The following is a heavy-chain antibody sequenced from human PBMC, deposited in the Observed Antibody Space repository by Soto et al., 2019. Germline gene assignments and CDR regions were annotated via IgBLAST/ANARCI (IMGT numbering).Heavy chain of an antibody. Sequence: QLQLQESGSGLVKPSQTLSLTCAVSGGSISSGGYSWSWIRQPPGKGLEWIGYIHQTGSNYNPSPTRRVTISIDRSKNEFSLRLSSVTAADTAVYYCARAPYYGGGDAFDIWGQGTMVTVSS. J-gene: IGHJ3*02. CDR1: GGSISSGGYS. CDR2: IHQTGS. V-gene: IGHV4-30-2*01. D-gene: IGHD4-17*01. CDR3: ARAPYYGGGDAFDI.